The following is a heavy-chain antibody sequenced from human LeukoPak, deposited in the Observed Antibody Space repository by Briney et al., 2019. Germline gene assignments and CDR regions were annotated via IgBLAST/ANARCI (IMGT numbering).Heavy chain of an antibody. V-gene: IGHV3-9*01. CDR1: GFTFDDYA. CDR2: LSYNSDNI. CDR3: AKDLVGAPIYYYGMDV. D-gene: IGHD1-26*01. Sequence: GGSLRLSCSASGFTFDDYAMHWVRQAPGKGLEWVSGLSYNSDNIGYADPVKGRFTISRDNAKSTLYLQMNSLRAEDTALYYCAKDLVGAPIYYYGMDVWGQGTTVTVSS. J-gene: IGHJ6*02.